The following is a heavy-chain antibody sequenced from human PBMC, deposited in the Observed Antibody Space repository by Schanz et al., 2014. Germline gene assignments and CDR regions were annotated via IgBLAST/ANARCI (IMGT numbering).Heavy chain of an antibody. CDR3: ARVTTGYDS. J-gene: IGHJ4*02. CDR2: INPNSGAT. D-gene: IGHD5-12*01. V-gene: IGHV1-2*02. CDR1: GYTFTVYY. Sequence: QVQLVQSGAEVKKPGASVKVSCKASGYTFTVYYMHWVRQAPGQGLEWLGWINPNSGATSSAQKVQGRVTMSRDTSSSTVYMQLSSLTSDDTAIYYCARVTTGYDSWGQGPLVTVSS.